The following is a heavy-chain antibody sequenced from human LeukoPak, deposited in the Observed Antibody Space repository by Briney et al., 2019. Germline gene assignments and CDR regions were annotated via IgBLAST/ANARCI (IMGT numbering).Heavy chain of an antibody. V-gene: IGHV1-18*01. D-gene: IGHD3-3*01. Sequence: GASVKVSCKASGYTFTSYGIIGVRQAPAQGREGRGWISAYNGNRNYAQKLQGRVTMTTDTSTSTAYLEPRRLRSEDPAVYYSARLPLDLSSGSMQLYHYSMDVWGTGTTVTVSS. CDR3: ARLPLDLSSGSMQLYHYSMDV. CDR1: GYTFTSYG. CDR2: ISAYNGNR. J-gene: IGHJ6*03.